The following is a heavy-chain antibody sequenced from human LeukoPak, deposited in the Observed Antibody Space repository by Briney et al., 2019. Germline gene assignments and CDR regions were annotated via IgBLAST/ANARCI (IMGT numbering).Heavy chain of an antibody. CDR1: GGSISSSSYY. CDR3: ARHQNNWGPFFDY. V-gene: IGHV4-39*01. CDR2: IYYSGST. Sequence: SETLSLTCTVSGGSISSSSYYWGWIRQPPGKGLEWIGSIYYSGSTYYNPSLKSRVTISVDTSKNQFSLRLSSVTAADTAVYYCARHQNNWGPFFDYWGQGTLVTVSS. J-gene: IGHJ4*02. D-gene: IGHD7-27*01.